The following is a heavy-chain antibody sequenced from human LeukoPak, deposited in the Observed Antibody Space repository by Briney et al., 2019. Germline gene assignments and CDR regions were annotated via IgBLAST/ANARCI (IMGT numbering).Heavy chain of an antibody. D-gene: IGHD5-24*01. CDR1: GFTFSNYW. Sequence: GGSLRLSCAASGFTFSNYWMIWVRQAPGKGLEWVGNIKQDGSEKRYADSVRGRFTISRDNAQTSLYLQMNSLRAEDTAVYYCARTSDPWLQLTWGQGTLVTVSS. CDR2: IKQDGSEK. V-gene: IGHV3-7*05. J-gene: IGHJ5*02. CDR3: ARTSDPWLQLT.